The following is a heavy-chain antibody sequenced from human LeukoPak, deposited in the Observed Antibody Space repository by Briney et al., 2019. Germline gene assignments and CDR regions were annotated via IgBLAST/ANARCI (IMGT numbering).Heavy chain of an antibody. Sequence: ASVKVSCKASGYTFTSYGISWVRQAPGQGLEWMGWISAYNGNTNYAQKLQGRVTMTTDTSTSTAYMELRSLRSEDTAVYYCARDGYGSGSYRSYYFGYWGQGTLVTVSS. CDR2: ISAYNGNT. CDR3: ARDGYGSGSYRSYYFGY. J-gene: IGHJ4*02. V-gene: IGHV1-18*01. D-gene: IGHD3-10*01. CDR1: GYTFTSYG.